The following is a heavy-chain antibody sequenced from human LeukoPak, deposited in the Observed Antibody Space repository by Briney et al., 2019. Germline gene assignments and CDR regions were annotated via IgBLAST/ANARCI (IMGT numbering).Heavy chain of an antibody. V-gene: IGHV4-39*01. CDR3: VRKGLEAPSWYGDWFDP. J-gene: IGHJ5*02. CDR1: GGSISSSSYY. D-gene: IGHD6-13*01. CDR2: IYYSGST. Sequence: SETLSLTCTVSGGSISSSSYYWGWIRQPPGKGLEWIGSIYYSGSTYYNPSLKSRVIISVDTSKNQFSLKLSSVTAADTAVYYCVRKGLEAPSWYGDWFDPWGQGTLVTVSS.